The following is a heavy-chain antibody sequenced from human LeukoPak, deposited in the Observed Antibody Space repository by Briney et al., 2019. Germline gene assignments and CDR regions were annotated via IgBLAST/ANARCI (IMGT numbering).Heavy chain of an antibody. J-gene: IGHJ4*02. CDR3: ARDYCSSTSCLFDY. CDR1: GGTFSSYA. D-gene: IGHD2-2*01. CDR2: INPNSGDT. V-gene: IGHV1-2*06. Sequence: ASVKVSCKASGGTFSSYAISWVRQAPGQGLEWMGRINPNSGDTNYAQKFQGRVTMTRDTSISTAYMELSRLRSDDTAVYYCARDYCSSTSCLFDYWGQGTLVTVSS.